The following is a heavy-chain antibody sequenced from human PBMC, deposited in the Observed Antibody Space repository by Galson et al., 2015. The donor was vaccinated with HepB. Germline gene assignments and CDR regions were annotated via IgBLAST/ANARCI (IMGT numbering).Heavy chain of an antibody. J-gene: IGHJ4*02. D-gene: IGHD1-1*01. CDR3: AKARGDSRYNSVDY. CDR1: GFTFSSYS. Sequence: SLRLSCAASGFTFSSYSMNWVRQAPGKGLEWVSVISSSGSDTFYADSVKGRFAISRDNSKNTLYLQMNSLRVEDTAVYYCAKARGDSRYNSVDYWGQGTLVSVSS. V-gene: IGHV3-23*01. CDR2: ISSSGSDT.